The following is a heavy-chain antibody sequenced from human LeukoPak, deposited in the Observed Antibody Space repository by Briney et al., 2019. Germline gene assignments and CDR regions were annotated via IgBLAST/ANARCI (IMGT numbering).Heavy chain of an antibody. CDR2: ISWDGGST. J-gene: IGHJ4*02. V-gene: IGHV3-43D*03. CDR1: GFTFDDYA. Sequence: GGSLRLSCAASGFTFDDYAMLWVRQAPGKGLEWVSLISWDGGSTYYADSVKGRFTISRDNSKNSLYLQMNSLRAEDTALYYCAKDIYDSSGYYFDYWGQGTLVTVSS. D-gene: IGHD3-22*01. CDR3: AKDIYDSSGYYFDY.